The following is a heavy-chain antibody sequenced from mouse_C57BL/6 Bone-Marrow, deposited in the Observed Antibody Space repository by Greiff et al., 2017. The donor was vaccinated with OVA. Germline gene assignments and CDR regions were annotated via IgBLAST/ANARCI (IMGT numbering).Heavy chain of an antibody. CDR1: GFNITNTY. J-gene: IGHJ1*03. D-gene: IGHD1-1*01. CDR2: IDPANGNT. V-gene: IGHV14-3*01. CDR3: AADYGSSYWYFDV. Sequence: EVQLQQSVAELVRPGASVKLSCTASGFNITNTYMHWVKQRPEQGLEWIGRIDPANGNTKYAPKFQGKATITADTSSNTAYLQLSRLTSEDTAIYYCAADYGSSYWYFDVWGTGTTVTVSS.